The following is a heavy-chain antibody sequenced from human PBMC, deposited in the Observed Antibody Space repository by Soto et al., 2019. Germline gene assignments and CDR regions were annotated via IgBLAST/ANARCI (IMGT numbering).Heavy chain of an antibody. CDR2: ISGSGGST. V-gene: IGHV3-23*01. CDR3: ARATRASVSTALVRYNWFDT. CDR1: GFTFSNSA. D-gene: IGHD5-18*01. J-gene: IGHJ5*02. Sequence: EVQLLESGGGLVQPGGSLRLSCAPSGFTFSNSAMTWVRQAPGKGLEWVSTISGSGGSTYYADSVKGRFSISRDNSKTTLSLQMNSLRADDTAVYYCARATRASVSTALVRYNWFDTWGQGTLVTVSS.